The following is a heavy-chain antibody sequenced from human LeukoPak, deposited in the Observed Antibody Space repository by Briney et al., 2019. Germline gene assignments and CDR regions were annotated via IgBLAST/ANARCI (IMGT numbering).Heavy chain of an antibody. CDR1: GFTVSGNY. CDR3: ARGRDFWSGYVAY. Sequence: GGSLRLSCAASGFTVSGNYMSWVRQAPGKGLEWVSIIYSAGSTYYADSVKGRFTISRDNSKNTLYLQMNSLRAEDTAVYYCARGRDFWSGYVAYWGQGTLVTVSS. CDR2: IYSAGST. D-gene: IGHD3-3*01. J-gene: IGHJ4*02. V-gene: IGHV3-53*01.